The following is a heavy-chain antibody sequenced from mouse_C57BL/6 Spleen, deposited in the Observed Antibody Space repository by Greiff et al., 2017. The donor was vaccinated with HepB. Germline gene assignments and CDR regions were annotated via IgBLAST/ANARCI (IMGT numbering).Heavy chain of an antibody. Sequence: QVQLQQPGAELVMPGASVKLSCKASGYTFTSYWMHWVKQRPGQGLEWIGEIDPSDSYTNYNQKFKGKSTLTVDKSSSTAYMQRSSLTSEDSAVYYCARYDYAMDYWGQGTSVTVSS. V-gene: IGHV1-69*01. CDR3: ARYDYAMDY. D-gene: IGHD2-4*01. CDR2: IDPSDSYT. CDR1: GYTFTSYW. J-gene: IGHJ4*01.